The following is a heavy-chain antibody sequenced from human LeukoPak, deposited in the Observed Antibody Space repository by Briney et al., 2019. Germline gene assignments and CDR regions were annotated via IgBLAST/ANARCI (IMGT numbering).Heavy chain of an antibody. CDR1: GFTFSDYY. Sequence: PRGSLRLSCAASGFTFSDYYMSWIRQSPGKGLEWVSYISSSGFTIFYADSVMGRFTISKDNARNSLYLQMNSLRAEDTAVYYCARVLYGDYSPFDSWGQGTLVTVSS. CDR2: ISSSGFTI. D-gene: IGHD4-17*01. J-gene: IGHJ4*02. CDR3: ARVLYGDYSPFDS. V-gene: IGHV3-11*01.